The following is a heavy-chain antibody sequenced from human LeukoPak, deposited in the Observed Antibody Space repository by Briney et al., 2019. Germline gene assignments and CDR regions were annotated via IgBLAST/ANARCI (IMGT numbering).Heavy chain of an antibody. J-gene: IGHJ4*02. CDR1: GFTFSSYG. V-gene: IGHV3-21*01. D-gene: IGHD6-19*01. CDR2: ISSSSTYI. CDR3: ATGQVAGTDY. Sequence: PGGSLRLSCAASGFTFSSYGMHWVRQAPGKGLEWVSTISSSSTYIYYADSVKGRLTISRDNANNSLYLQMSSLRAEGTAVYYCATGQVAGTDYWGQGTLVTVSS.